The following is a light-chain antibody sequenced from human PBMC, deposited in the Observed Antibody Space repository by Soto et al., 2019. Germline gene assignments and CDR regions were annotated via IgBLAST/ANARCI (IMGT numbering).Light chain of an antibody. V-gene: IGKV3-15*01. J-gene: IGKJ4*01. CDR1: QSLNSD. Sequence: ETVMTQSPATLSMSPGERATLSCRASQSLNSDLAWYQQKPGQAPRLLIYGASTRATGIPGRFSGSGSWTEFTLTISSLQSEDFAVYYCQQYNSWPLTFGGGTKVDIK. CDR3: QQYNSWPLT. CDR2: GAS.